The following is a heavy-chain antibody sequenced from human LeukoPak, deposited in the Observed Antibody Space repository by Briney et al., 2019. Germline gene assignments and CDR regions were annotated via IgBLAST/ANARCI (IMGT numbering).Heavy chain of an antibody. V-gene: IGHV1-46*01. CDR1: GYTFTSYY. Sequence: GASVKVSFKASGYTFTSYYMHWVRQAPGQRLEWMGIINPSGGSTSYAQKFQGRVTMTRDTSTSTVYMELSSLRSEDTAVYYCARSVTAYDNWFDPWGQGTLVTVSS. D-gene: IGHD5-18*01. CDR2: INPSGGST. J-gene: IGHJ5*02. CDR3: ARSVTAYDNWFDP.